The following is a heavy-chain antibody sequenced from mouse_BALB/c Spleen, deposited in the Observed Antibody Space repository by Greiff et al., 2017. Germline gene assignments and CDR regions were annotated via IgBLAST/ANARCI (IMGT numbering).Heavy chain of an antibody. CDR3: AREGYGNFAWFAY. CDR2: INPSTGYT. CDR1: GYTFTSYW. V-gene: IGHV1-7*01. D-gene: IGHD2-1*01. J-gene: IGHJ3*01. Sequence: QVQLKESGAELAKPGASVKMSCKASGYTFTSYWMHWVKQRPGQGLEWIGYINPSTGYTEYNQKFKDKATLTADKSSSTAYMQLSSLTSEDYAVYYCAREGYGNFAWFAYWGQGTLVTVSA.